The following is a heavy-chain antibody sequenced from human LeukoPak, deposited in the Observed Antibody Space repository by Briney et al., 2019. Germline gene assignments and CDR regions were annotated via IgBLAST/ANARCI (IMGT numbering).Heavy chain of an antibody. CDR2: INPSGGST. D-gene: IGHD1-26*01. CDR3: ARDPAYSGVVGATHFDY. CDR1: GYTFTSYY. Sequence: ASVTVSCKASGYTFTSYYMHWVRQAPGQGLEWMGIINPSGGSTSYAQKFQGRVTMTRDMSTSTVYMELSSLRSEDTAVYYCARDPAYSGVVGATHFDYWGQGTLVTVSS. J-gene: IGHJ4*02. V-gene: IGHV1-46*01.